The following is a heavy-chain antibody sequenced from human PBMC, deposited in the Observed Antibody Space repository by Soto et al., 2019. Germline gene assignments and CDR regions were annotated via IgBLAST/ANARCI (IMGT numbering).Heavy chain of an antibody. CDR2: ISSSSSYI. J-gene: IGHJ4*02. V-gene: IGHV3-21*01. D-gene: IGHD3-22*01. CDR3: AREEISLGGYYDSSGYYGVDY. Sequence: GGSLRLSCAASGFTFSNYSMNWVRQAPGKGLEWVSSISSSSSYIYYADSVKGRFTISRDNAKDSLYLQMNSLRAEDTAVYYCAREEISLGGYYDSSGYYGVDYWGQGTLVTVSS. CDR1: GFTFSNYS.